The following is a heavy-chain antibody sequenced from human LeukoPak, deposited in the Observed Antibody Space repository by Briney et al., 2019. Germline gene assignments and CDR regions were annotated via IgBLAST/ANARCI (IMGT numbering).Heavy chain of an antibody. J-gene: IGHJ4*02. CDR1: GFTFSSYS. CDR2: ISSSSSYI. CDR3: AKDRNVVLVAATRSDH. V-gene: IGHV3-21*04. D-gene: IGHD2-15*01. Sequence: GGSLRLSCAASGFTFSSYSMNWVRQAPGKGLEWVSSISSSSSYIYYADSVKGRFTISRDNPKNTLYLQMNSLRAEDTAVYYCAKDRNVVLVAATRSDHWGQGTLVTVSS.